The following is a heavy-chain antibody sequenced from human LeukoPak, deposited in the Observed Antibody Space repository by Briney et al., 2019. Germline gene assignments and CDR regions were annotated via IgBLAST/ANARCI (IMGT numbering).Heavy chain of an antibody. CDR3: AKVGAAAGRWFDY. D-gene: IGHD6-13*01. J-gene: IGHJ4*02. Sequence: PGGSLRLSCAASGFTFSSYGMHWVRQAPGKGLEWVAFIRYDGSNKYYADSVKGRFTISRDNSKNTLYLQMNSLRAEDTAVYYCAKVGAAAGRWFDYWGQGTLVTVSS. CDR2: IRYDGSNK. CDR1: GFTFSSYG. V-gene: IGHV3-30*02.